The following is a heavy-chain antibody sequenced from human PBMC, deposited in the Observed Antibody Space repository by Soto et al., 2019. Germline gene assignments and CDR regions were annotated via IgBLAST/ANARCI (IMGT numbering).Heavy chain of an antibody. V-gene: IGHV3-33*01. J-gene: IGHJ4*02. CDR2: IWYDGSNR. CDR1: GFTFSTYG. D-gene: IGHD3-22*01. CDR3: ARDSVYESSGYYGIFDS. Sequence: GGSLRLSCAASGFTFSTYGMHWVRQAPGKGLEWVAVIWYDGSNRYYAESAKGRFTISRDNSKNTLYLQMNSLTAEDTAVYYCARDSVYESSGYYGIFDSWGQGTLVTVSS.